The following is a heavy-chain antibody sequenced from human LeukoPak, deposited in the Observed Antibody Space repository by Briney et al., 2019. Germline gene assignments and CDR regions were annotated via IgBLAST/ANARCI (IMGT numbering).Heavy chain of an antibody. J-gene: IGHJ4*02. D-gene: IGHD3-10*01. V-gene: IGHV3-23*01. Sequence: PGGSLRLSCAASGFTFSSYAMSWVRQAPGKGLEWVSAISGSGGSTYYADSVKGRFTISRDNSKNTLYLQMNSLRAEDTAVYYCAKVTGVNGRGYYFDYWGQGTLVTVSS. CDR2: ISGSGGST. CDR1: GFTFSSYA. CDR3: AKVTGVNGRGYYFDY.